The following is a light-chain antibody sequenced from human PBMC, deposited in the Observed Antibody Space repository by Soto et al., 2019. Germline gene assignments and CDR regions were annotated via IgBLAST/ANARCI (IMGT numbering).Light chain of an antibody. V-gene: IGKV1-5*01. CDR2: DAS. J-gene: IGKJ1*01. Sequence: DIQMTQSPSSLSASVGDRVTITCRASQSISSYLNWYQQKPGKAPKLLIYDASMLESGVPSRFSGSGSGTDFTLTISSLQPDDFATYYCQQYNSYWTFGQGTKVEIK. CDR3: QQYNSYWT. CDR1: QSISSY.